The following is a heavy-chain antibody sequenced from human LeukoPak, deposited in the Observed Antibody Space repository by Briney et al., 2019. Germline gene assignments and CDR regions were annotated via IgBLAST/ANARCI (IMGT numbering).Heavy chain of an antibody. CDR2: ISTSGTT. J-gene: IGHJ2*01. V-gene: IGHV4-4*07. Sequence: SETLSLTCTVSADSISGYFWSWIRQPAGKGLEYIGRISTSGTTNYNPSLRSRVTMSVDTSKNQFSLKLSSVTAADTAVYYCARVGRIVGAADWYFDLWGRGTLVTVSS. CDR3: ARVGRIVGAADWYFDL. D-gene: IGHD1-26*01. CDR1: ADSISGYF.